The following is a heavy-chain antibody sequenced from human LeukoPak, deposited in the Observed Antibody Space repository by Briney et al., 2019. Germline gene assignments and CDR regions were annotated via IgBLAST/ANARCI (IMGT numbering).Heavy chain of an antibody. Sequence: NPGGSLRLSCAASGFTFSSYWMSWVRQAPGKGLMWVSQINSDGSATSCADPVKGRCTISRDNAKNMLYLEMNSLRIEDTAVYLCTRDHGLDVWGQGTTVTVSS. D-gene: IGHD6-25*01. CDR2: INSDGSAT. J-gene: IGHJ6*02. CDR3: TRDHGLDV. V-gene: IGHV3-74*01. CDR1: GFTFSSYW.